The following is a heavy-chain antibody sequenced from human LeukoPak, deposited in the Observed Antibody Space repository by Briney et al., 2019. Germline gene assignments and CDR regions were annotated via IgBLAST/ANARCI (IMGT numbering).Heavy chain of an antibody. CDR3: ATLPDTAMVFFDY. V-gene: IGHV1-2*02. CDR1: RYTFTGYY. Sequence: ASVKVSYKASRYTFTGYYMHWVRQAPGQGLEWMGWINPNSGGTNYAQKFQGRVTMTRDTSISTAYMELSRLRSDDTAVYYCATLPDTAMVFFDYWGQGTLVTVSS. CDR2: INPNSGGT. D-gene: IGHD5-18*01. J-gene: IGHJ4*02.